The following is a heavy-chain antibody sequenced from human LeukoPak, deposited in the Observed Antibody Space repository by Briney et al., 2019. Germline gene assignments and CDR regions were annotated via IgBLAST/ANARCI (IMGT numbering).Heavy chain of an antibody. V-gene: IGHV4-39*01. CDR2: IFYTGNT. J-gene: IGHJ4*02. CDR1: GDSISRNNYH. D-gene: IGHD3-3*01. CDR3: ARIGIYGVLITSAPDY. Sequence: PSETLSLTCIVSGDSISRNNYHWGWIRQPPGKGLEWIGSIFYTGNTYYNPSLKSRVTISVDTSKNQFSLKLSSVTAADTAVYYCARIGIYGVLITSAPDYWGQGILVTVSS.